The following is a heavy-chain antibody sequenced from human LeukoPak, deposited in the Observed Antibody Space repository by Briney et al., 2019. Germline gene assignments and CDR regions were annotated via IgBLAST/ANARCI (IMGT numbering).Heavy chain of an antibody. D-gene: IGHD4-17*01. J-gene: IGHJ3*02. CDR3: ARVGYGDLYDAFDI. V-gene: IGHV1-2*06. CDR2: INPNSGGT. Sequence: SSVKGSCKASGYTFTGDYMHWVRQAPGQGLEWMGRINPNSGGTNYAQKFQGRVTMTRDTSISTAYMELSRLRSDDTAVYYCARVGYGDLYDAFDIWGQGTMVTVSS. CDR1: GYTFTGDY.